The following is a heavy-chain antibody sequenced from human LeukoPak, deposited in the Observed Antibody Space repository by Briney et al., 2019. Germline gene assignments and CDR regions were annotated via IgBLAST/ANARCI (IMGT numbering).Heavy chain of an antibody. CDR3: ATISAAAGTVDY. Sequence: PSETLSLTCAVYGGSFSGYYWSWIRQPPGKGLEWIGEINHSGSTNYNPSLKSRVTISVDTFKNQFSLKLSSVTAADTAVYYCATISAAAGTVDYWGQGTLVTVSS. CDR2: INHSGST. V-gene: IGHV4-34*01. D-gene: IGHD6-13*01. CDR1: GGSFSGYY. J-gene: IGHJ4*02.